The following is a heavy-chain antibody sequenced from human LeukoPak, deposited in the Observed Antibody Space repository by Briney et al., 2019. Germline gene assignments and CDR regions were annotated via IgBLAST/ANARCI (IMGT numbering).Heavy chain of an antibody. D-gene: IGHD3-22*01. CDR2: IRYDGSNK. CDR1: GFSFSDYA. V-gene: IGHV3-30*02. Sequence: GGSLRLSCAASGFSFSDYAIYWVRQTPGKGLEWVAFIRYDGSNKYYADSVKGRFTISRDNSKNTLYLQMNSLRAEDTAVYYCAKDLYAYDSSGPSGYWGQGTLVTVSS. J-gene: IGHJ4*02. CDR3: AKDLYAYDSSGPSGY.